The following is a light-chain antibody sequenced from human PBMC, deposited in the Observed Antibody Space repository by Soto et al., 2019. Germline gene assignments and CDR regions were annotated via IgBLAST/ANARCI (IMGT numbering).Light chain of an antibody. J-gene: IGKJ5*01. V-gene: IGKV3-15*01. Sequence: EIVMTQSPATLSVSTGERATLSCRASQSVSSKLAWYQQKLGQAHRLLIYGASTRATGIPARFSGSGSGTEFTLTISSMQSGDFAVYYCQQYNKWRPITFGQGTRLEIK. CDR2: GAS. CDR3: QQYNKWRPIT. CDR1: QSVSSK.